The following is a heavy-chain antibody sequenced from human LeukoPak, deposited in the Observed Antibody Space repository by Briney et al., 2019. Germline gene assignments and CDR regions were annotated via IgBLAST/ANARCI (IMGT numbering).Heavy chain of an antibody. Sequence: GGSLRLSCAVSGITLSNYGMSWVRQAPGKELEWVAGISDSGGRTNYADSVKGRFTISRDNPKNTLYLQMNSVRAEDTAVYFCAKRGVVIRVILVGFHKEAYYFDSWGQGALVTVSS. CDR1: GITLSNYG. CDR2: ISDSGGRT. CDR3: AKRGVVIRVILVGFHKEAYYFDS. V-gene: IGHV3-23*01. J-gene: IGHJ4*02. D-gene: IGHD3-22*01.